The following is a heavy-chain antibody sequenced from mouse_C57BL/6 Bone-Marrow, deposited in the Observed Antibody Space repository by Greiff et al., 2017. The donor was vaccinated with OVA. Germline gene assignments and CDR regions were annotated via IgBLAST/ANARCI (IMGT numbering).Heavy chain of an antibody. CDR2: ISYDGSN. CDR3: ARGTVVPYYFDY. D-gene: IGHD1-1*01. CDR1: GYSITSGYY. V-gene: IGHV3-6*01. J-gene: IGHJ2*01. Sequence: EVKLVESGPGLVKPSQSLSLTCSVTGYSITSGYYWNWIRQFPGNKLEWMGYISYDGSNNYNPSLKNRISITRDTSKNQFFLKLNSVTTEDTATYYCARGTVVPYYFDYWGQGTTLTVSS.